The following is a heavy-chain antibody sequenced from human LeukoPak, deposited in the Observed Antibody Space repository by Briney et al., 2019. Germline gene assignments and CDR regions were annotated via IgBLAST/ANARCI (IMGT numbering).Heavy chain of an antibody. CDR2: ISSGGGNT. V-gene: IGHV3-23*01. CDR3: ARATPGWQWLLHYYGMDV. Sequence: PGGSLRLSCAASTFNNYAMTWVRQAPGKGLECVSVISSGGGNTYYADSVRGRFTISRDNSKNTLYLQMNSLRAEDTAVYYCARATPGWQWLLHYYGMDVWGQGTTVTVSS. CDR1: TFNNYA. D-gene: IGHD6-19*01. J-gene: IGHJ6*02.